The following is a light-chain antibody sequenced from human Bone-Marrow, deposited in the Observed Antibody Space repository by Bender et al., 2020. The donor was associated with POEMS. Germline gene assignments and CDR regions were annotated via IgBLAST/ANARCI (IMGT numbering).Light chain of an antibody. Sequence: QSALTRPASVSGSPGQSITVSCTGTSSDVGAYKYVSWYQQHPGKAPRLLLFDVSYRPSGVSSRFSGSKSGDTASLTISGLQSDDEADYYCGSYSRSGTFVFGTGTKVNVL. CDR1: SSDVGAYKY. V-gene: IGLV2-14*03. J-gene: IGLJ1*01. CDR3: GSYSRSGTFV. CDR2: DVS.